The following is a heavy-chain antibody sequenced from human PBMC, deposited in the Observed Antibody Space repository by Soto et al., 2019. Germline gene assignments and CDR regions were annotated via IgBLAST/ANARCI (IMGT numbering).Heavy chain of an antibody. V-gene: IGHV5-51*01. CDR1: GYSFSTYW. CDR3: ARDLYDFWSGYQALFH. D-gene: IGHD3-3*01. J-gene: IGHJ4*02. CDR2: IYPGDSDT. Sequence: GESLKISCKGSGYSFSTYWIAWVRQMPGKGLEWMGMIYPGDSDTRHSASAQGQVTFSADKSTSTAYMELSRLRSDGTAVYYCARDLYDFWSGYQALFHWGQGTLVTVSS.